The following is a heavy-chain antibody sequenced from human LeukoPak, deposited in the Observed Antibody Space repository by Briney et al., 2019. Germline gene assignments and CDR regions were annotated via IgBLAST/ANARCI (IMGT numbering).Heavy chain of an antibody. CDR3: AKTSAGIRGGYFDY. V-gene: IGHV3-23*01. CDR2: ISGSGGST. Sequence: GGSLRLSCAASGFTFSSYAMSWFRQAPGKGLEWVSAISGSGGSTYYADSVKGRFTISRDNSKNTLYLQMNSLRAEDTAVYYCAKTSAGIRGGYFDYWGQGTLVTVSS. D-gene: IGHD3-10*01. CDR1: GFTFSSYA. J-gene: IGHJ4*02.